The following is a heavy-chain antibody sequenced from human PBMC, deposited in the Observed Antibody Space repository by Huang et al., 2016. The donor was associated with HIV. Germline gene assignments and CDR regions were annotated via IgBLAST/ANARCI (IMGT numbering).Heavy chain of an antibody. V-gene: IGHV3-30*02. CDR1: GFTFSSYG. CDR3: AKDFTPWVGVELELRFLGPDY. D-gene: IGHD1-7*01. J-gene: IGHJ4*02. Sequence: QVKLVESGGGVVQPGGSLRLSCVASGFTFSSYGMHWVRQAPGKGLEWVAFIPYDVSNKYYADSVKGRFTISRDKLKNTLYLQMNSLRAEDTAVYYCAKDFTPWVGVELELRFLGPDYWGQGTLVTVSS. CDR2: IPYDVSNK.